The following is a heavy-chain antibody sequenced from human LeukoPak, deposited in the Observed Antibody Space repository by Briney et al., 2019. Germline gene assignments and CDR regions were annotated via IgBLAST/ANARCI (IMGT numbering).Heavy chain of an antibody. CDR3: AKDRGGSSELGDAFDV. V-gene: IGHV3-9*01. CDR2: ISYSSGSI. D-gene: IGHD1-26*01. CDR1: GFTFDEYA. J-gene: IGHJ3*01. Sequence: GRSLRLSCAASGFTFDEYAMHWVRQAPGKGLEWVSGISYSSGSIGYVDSVKGRFTISRDNAKNSLYLQMNSLRVEDTALYYCAKDRGGSSELGDAFDVWGQGTMVRVSS.